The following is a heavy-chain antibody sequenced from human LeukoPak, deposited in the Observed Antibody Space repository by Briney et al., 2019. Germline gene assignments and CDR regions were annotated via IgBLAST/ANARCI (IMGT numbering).Heavy chain of an antibody. V-gene: IGHV3-30*02. CDR3: ARDWFHAIDY. Sequence: GGSLKLSCAASGFTFSNSGMHWVRQAPGKGPEWVAFIRYDGSIQYYADSVKGRFTISRDNSKNTLYLQMNSLRAEDTAVYYCARDWFHAIDYWGQGTLVTVSS. D-gene: IGHD2/OR15-2a*01. CDR1: GFTFSNSG. CDR2: IRYDGSIQ. J-gene: IGHJ4*02.